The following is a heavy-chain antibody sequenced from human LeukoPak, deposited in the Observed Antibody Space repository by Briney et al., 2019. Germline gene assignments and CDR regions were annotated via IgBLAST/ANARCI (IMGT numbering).Heavy chain of an antibody. V-gene: IGHV3-23*01. CDR3: AKADYGSGSYLGYYGMDV. Sequence: GGSLRLSCAASGFTFSSYAMSWVRQAPGKGLEWVSAISGSGGSTYYADSVKGRSTISRDNSKNTLYLQMNSLRAEDTAVYYCAKADYGSGSYLGYYGMDVWGQGTTVTVSS. D-gene: IGHD3-10*01. CDR1: GFTFSSYA. CDR2: ISGSGGST. J-gene: IGHJ6*02.